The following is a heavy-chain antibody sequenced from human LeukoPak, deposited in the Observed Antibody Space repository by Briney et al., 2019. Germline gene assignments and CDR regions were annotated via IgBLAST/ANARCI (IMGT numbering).Heavy chain of an antibody. D-gene: IGHD3-9*01. CDR3: AGYYDILTGYYP. V-gene: IGHV4-38-2*02. CDR1: GYSISSGYY. J-gene: IGHJ5*02. Sequence: SETRSLTCTVSGYSISSGYYWGWIRQPPGKGLEWIGSTYQSGRTYYNPSLKSRVTISVDTSKNQFSLKLSSVTAADTAVYYCAGYYDILTGYYPWGQGTLVTVSS. CDR2: TYQSGRT.